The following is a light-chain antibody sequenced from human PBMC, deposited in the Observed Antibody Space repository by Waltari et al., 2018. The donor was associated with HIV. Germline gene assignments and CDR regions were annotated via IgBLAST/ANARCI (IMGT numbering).Light chain of an antibody. CDR2: DNN. Sequence: QSVLTQPPSVSAAPGQKVTIPCSGRNSNIGNNYVSWYQQIPGTAPKLLIYDNNTRPSGIPDRFSGSKSDTSATLGITGLQTGDEADYRCGTWDSSLSAVVFGGGTKLTVL. V-gene: IGLV1-51*01. CDR3: GTWDSSLSAVV. CDR1: NSNIGNNY. J-gene: IGLJ3*02.